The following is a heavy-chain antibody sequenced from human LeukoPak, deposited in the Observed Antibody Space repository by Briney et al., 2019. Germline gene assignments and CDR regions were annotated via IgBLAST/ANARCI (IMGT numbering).Heavy chain of an antibody. CDR2: INGGNGNT. D-gene: IGHD5-18*01. CDR3: ARRGDTAIDN. CDR1: GYTFTRYA. V-gene: IGHV1-3*01. J-gene: IGHJ4*02. Sequence: GASVKVSCKASGYTFTRYAMHWVRQAPGQRLEWMGWINGGNGNTKYSQRFQGRVTITRDTSASTAYMELSSLRSEDTAVYYCARRGDTAIDNWGQGTLVTVSS.